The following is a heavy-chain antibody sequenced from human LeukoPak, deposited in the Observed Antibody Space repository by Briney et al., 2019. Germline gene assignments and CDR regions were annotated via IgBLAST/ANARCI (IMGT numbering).Heavy chain of an antibody. V-gene: IGHV3-15*01. J-gene: IGHJ6*02. CDR1: GFTFSNAW. CDR3: ARRYYSMDV. CDR2: IKSKTDGGTT. Sequence: GGSLRLSCAASGFTFSNAWMSWVRQAPGKGLEWVGRIKSKTDGGTTDYAAPVKGRFTISRDNSRNTLYLQMSSLRAEDTAVYYCARRYYSMDVWGQGTTVTVSS.